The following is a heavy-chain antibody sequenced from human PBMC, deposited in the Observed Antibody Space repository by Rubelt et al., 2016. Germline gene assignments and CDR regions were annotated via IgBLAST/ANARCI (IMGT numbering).Heavy chain of an antibody. J-gene: IGHJ4*02. CDR3: ARDRSGWYLSHFDY. CDR2: IYYRGST. CDR1: GGSISSSSYY. V-gene: IGHV4-39*07. Sequence: QLQLQESGPGLVKPSETLSLTCTVSGGSISSSSYYWGWIRPPPGKGLEWIGSIYYRGSTYYNPSLNRRVTISVDTSKNQFSLKLSSVTAADTAVYYCARDRSGWYLSHFDYWGQGTLVTVSS. D-gene: IGHD6-19*01.